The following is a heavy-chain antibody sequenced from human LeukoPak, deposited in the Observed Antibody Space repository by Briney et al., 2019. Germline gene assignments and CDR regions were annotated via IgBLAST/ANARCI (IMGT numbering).Heavy chain of an antibody. V-gene: IGHV1-2*02. Sequence: ASVKVSCKASGYTFIDYYIHWVRQAPGQGLEFLGWISPDSGGTNYPQKFQGRVTLTRDTSISTAYMELSRLRSDDTAVYYCVTCGATNFDYWGQGTLVTVSS. D-gene: IGHD1-26*01. CDR3: VTCGATNFDY. CDR2: ISPDSGGT. CDR1: GYTFIDYY. J-gene: IGHJ4*02.